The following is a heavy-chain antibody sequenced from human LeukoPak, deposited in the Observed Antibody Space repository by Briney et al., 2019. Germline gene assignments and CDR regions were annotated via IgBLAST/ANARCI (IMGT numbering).Heavy chain of an antibody. CDR2: IRSKAYGGTT. CDR1: GFTFGDYA. CDR3: TRVGYDAWGDY. D-gene: IGHD5-12*01. Sequence: PGGSLRLSCTASGFTFGDYAMSWVRQAPGKGLEGVGFIRSKAYGGTTEYAASVKVRFTISRDDSKSIAYLQMNSLKTEDTAVYYCTRVGYDAWGDYWGQGTLVTVSS. V-gene: IGHV3-49*04. J-gene: IGHJ4*02.